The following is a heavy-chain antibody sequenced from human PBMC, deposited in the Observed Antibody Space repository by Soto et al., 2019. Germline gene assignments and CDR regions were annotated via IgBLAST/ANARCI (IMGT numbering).Heavy chain of an antibody. V-gene: IGHV3-15*01. CDR3: TTRRRVAAAAAVYDY. CDR2: IKSKTDGGTT. CDR1: GFTFSNAW. D-gene: IGHD6-13*01. Sequence: PGGSLRLSCAASGFTFSNAWMSWVRQAPGKGLEWVGRIKSKTDGGTTDYAAPVKGRFTISRDDSKNTLYLQMNSLKTEDTAVYYCTTRRRVAAAAAVYDYWGQGTLVTVSS. J-gene: IGHJ4*02.